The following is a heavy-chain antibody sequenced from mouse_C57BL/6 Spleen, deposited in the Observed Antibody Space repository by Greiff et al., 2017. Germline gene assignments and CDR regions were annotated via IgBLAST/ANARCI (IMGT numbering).Heavy chain of an antibody. CDR3: TGDAPLYAMDY. Sequence: EVQLVESGGGLVQPGGSMKLSCVASGFTFSNYWMNWVRQSPEKGLEWVAQIRLKSDNYATHYAESVKGRFTISRDDSKSSVYLQMNNLRAEDTGIYYCTGDAPLYAMDYWGQGTSVTVSS. CDR2: IRLKSDNYAT. V-gene: IGHV6-3*01. J-gene: IGHJ4*01. CDR1: GFTFSNYW.